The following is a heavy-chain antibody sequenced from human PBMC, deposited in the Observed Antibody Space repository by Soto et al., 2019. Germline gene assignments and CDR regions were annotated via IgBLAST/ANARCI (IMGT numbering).Heavy chain of an antibody. J-gene: IGHJ4*02. CDR3: ERDGSSSWYDV. CDR2: IYNNGRS. Sequence: SETLSLTCTVSGGTISGSTDYWSWIRQSPGKGLEWLGYIYNNGRSNSNPSLKSRITISVDTSNNRFSLRLRSVTPADTAVYYCERDGSSSWYDVWGQGTLVTVSS. CDR1: GGTISGSTDY. V-gene: IGHV4-61*01. D-gene: IGHD5-12*01.